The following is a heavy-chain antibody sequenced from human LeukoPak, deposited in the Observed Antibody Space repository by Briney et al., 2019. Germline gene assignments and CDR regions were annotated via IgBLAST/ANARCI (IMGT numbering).Heavy chain of an antibody. CDR3: ASTDFWSGYPVDYYFDY. CDR1: GGSISSYY. D-gene: IGHD3-3*01. V-gene: IGHV4-59*08. Sequence: SEILSLTCTVSGGSISSYYWSWIRQPPGKGLEWIGYIYYSGSTNYNPSLKSRVTISVDTSKNQFSLKLSSVTAADTAVYYCASTDFWSGYPVDYYFDYWGQGTLVTVSS. J-gene: IGHJ4*02. CDR2: IYYSGST.